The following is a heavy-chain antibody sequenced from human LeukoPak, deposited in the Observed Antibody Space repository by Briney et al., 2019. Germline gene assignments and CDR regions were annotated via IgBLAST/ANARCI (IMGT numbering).Heavy chain of an antibody. CDR1: GYTFSGYY. Sequence: EASVKVSCKASGYTFSGYYMHWVRQAPGQGLEWMGWINPKSGGTNYAQKFQGRVTMTRNTAISTAYMELSSLRYEDTAVYYCAREGGMVRGVIIDYYMDVWGKGTTVTISS. V-gene: IGHV1-2*02. CDR3: AREGGMVRGVIIDYYMDV. CDR2: INPKSGGT. D-gene: IGHD3-10*01. J-gene: IGHJ6*03.